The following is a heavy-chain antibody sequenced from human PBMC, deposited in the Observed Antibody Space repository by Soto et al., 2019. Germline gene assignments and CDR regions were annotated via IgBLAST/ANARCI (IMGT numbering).Heavy chain of an antibody. J-gene: IGHJ4*02. V-gene: IGHV4-59*01. CDR3: ARDRAVAYFDY. Sequence: SETLSLPCTVSGGSISSYYWSWIRQPPGKGLEWVGYIYYSGGTNYNPSLKGLVTITVDTSKNPFSLKLSSVTAADTAVYYWARDRAVAYFDYWGQGTLVTVSS. CDR1: GGSISSYY. D-gene: IGHD6-19*01. CDR2: IYYSGGT.